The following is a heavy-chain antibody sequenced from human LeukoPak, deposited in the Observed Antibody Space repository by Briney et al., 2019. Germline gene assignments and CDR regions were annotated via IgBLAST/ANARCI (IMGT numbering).Heavy chain of an antibody. D-gene: IGHD2-2*01. CDR3: AREVEVVPATMGAYYYYYMDV. CDR1: GFTISNHW. CDR2: INNDGRRT. J-gene: IGHJ6*03. V-gene: IGHV3-74*01. Sequence: PGGSLRLSCAASGFTISNHWMHWVRQAPGKGLVWVSRINNDGRRTSYADSVKGRFTISRDNAKNTLYLQMDSLRPDDTAVYYCAREVEVVPATMGAYYYYYMDVWGKGTTVTVSS.